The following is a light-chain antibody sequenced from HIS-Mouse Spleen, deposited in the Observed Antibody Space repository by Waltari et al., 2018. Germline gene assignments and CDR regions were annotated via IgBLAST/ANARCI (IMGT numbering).Light chain of an antibody. Sequence: QSALTQPPSASGSPGPSVTIPCTGTSSDVGGYNYVSWYQQHPGKAPKLMLYEVSKRPSGVPDRFSGSKSGNTASLTVSGLQAEDEADYYCSSYAGSNNYVFGTGTKVTVL. CDR3: SSYAGSNNYV. CDR2: EVS. CDR1: SSDVGGYNY. V-gene: IGLV2-8*01. J-gene: IGLJ1*01.